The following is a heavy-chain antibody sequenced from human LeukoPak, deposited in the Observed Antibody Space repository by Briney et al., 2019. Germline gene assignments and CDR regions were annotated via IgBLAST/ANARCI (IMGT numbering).Heavy chain of an antibody. D-gene: IGHD2-2*01. V-gene: IGHV3-7*03. J-gene: IGHJ6*04. Sequence: GGSLRLSCAASGFTFSSYWMSWVRQAPGKGLEWVANIKQDGSEKYYVDSVKGRFTVSRDNAKNSLYLQMNSLRAEDTAVYYCARVVRYCSSTSCYYRWSGMDVWGKGTTVTVSS. CDR1: GFTFSSYW. CDR3: ARVVRYCSSTSCYYRWSGMDV. CDR2: IKQDGSEK.